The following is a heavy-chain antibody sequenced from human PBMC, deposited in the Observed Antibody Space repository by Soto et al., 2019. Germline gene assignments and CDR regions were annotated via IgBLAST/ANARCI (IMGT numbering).Heavy chain of an antibody. CDR1: GDTFSSYA. D-gene: IGHD3-16*01. J-gene: IGHJ6*02. V-gene: IGHV1-69*01. CDR3: ARVRLGQGYGMEV. Sequence: QVQLVQSGAEVKMPGSSVKVSCKASGDTFSSYAITWVRQAPGERLEWMGGINPVFDKADYAQKFQNRLTISAHESTITAYMEQSSLRSDDAAVYFCARVRLGQGYGMEVWGQGTTVSVSS. CDR2: INPVFDKA.